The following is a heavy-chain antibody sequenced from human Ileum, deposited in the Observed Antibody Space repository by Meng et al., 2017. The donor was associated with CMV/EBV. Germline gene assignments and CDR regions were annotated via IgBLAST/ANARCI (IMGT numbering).Heavy chain of an antibody. CDR3: AKSPGSCSGGTCYPRD. J-gene: IGHJ4*02. CDR1: FYLSNYA. Sequence: FYLSNYAMSWVRQAPGKGLEGFLVFIDNGGSTYYDDSVKGRFTISRDNSKNTLYLQMNSLRAEDTAVYYCAKSPGSCSGGTCYPRDWGQGTLVTVSS. CDR2: FIDNGGST. V-gene: IGHV3-23*01. D-gene: IGHD2-15*01.